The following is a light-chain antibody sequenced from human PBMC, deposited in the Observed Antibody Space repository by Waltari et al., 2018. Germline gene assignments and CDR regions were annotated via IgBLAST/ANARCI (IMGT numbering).Light chain of an antibody. Sequence: EIVLTQSPGTLSLSPGERATLSCRASQSVARSLAWYHQKPGQAPRLLIYDASSRATGIPDRFSGSGSGTDFSLTISRLEPEDFAVYDCQKYVSLPATFGQGTKVEIK. V-gene: IGKV3-20*01. J-gene: IGKJ1*01. CDR2: DAS. CDR3: QKYVSLPAT. CDR1: QSVARS.